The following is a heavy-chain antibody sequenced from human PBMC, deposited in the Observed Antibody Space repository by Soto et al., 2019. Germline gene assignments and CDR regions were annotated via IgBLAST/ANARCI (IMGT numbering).Heavy chain of an antibody. V-gene: IGHV3-30-3*01. D-gene: IGHD5-12*01. CDR3: ARASSGYDVVLCFDY. CDR1: GFTFSSYA. CDR2: ISYDGSNK. Sequence: QVQLVESRGGVVQPGRSLRLSCAASGFTFSSYAMHWVRQAPGKGLEWVAVISYDGSNKYYADSVKGRFTISRDNSKNTLYLQMNSLRAEDTAVYYCARASSGYDVVLCFDYWGQGTLVTVSS. J-gene: IGHJ4*02.